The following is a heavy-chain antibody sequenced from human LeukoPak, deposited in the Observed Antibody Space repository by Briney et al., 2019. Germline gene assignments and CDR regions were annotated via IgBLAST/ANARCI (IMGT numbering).Heavy chain of an antibody. CDR2: ISSSGRTI. Sequence: GGSLRLSCAACGFTFSDYYMSWIRQAPGKGLEWVSYISSSGRTIYYADSVKGRFTISRDNAKNSLSLQMNSLRAEDTAMYYCARIGSTGYYPFYYYYMDVWGKGTTVTVSS. CDR3: ARIGSTGYYPFYYYYMDV. CDR1: GFTFSDYY. J-gene: IGHJ6*03. D-gene: IGHD3-9*01. V-gene: IGHV3-11*01.